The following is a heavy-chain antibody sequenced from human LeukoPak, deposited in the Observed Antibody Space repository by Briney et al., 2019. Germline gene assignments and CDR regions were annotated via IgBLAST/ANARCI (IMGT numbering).Heavy chain of an antibody. J-gene: IGHJ6*02. D-gene: IGHD7-27*01. CDR3: ASLLGIPSNYYYGMDV. CDR1: GYTFTGYY. V-gene: IGHV1-2*02. CDR2: INPNSGGT. Sequence: GASVKVSCKASGYTFTGYYMHWVRQAPGQGLEWMGWINPNSGGTNYAQKFQGRVTMTRDTSISTAYMELSGLRSDDTAVYYCASLLGIPSNYYYGMDVWGQGTTVTVSS.